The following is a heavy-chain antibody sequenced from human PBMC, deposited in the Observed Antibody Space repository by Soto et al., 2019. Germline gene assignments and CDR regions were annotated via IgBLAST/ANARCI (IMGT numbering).Heavy chain of an antibody. CDR3: AKDTPAATQINWFDP. CDR1: GFTFSSYA. Sequence: EVQLLESGGGLVQPGGSLRLSCAASGFTFSSYAMSWVRQAPGKGLEWVSVISGSGGSTYYADSVKGRFTISRDNSKNTLYLQRNSLRAEDTAVYYCAKDTPAATQINWFDPWGQGTLVTVSS. CDR2: ISGSGGST. J-gene: IGHJ5*02. D-gene: IGHD2-2*01. V-gene: IGHV3-23*01.